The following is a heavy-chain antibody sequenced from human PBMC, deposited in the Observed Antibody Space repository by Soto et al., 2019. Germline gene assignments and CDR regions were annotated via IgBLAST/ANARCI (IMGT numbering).Heavy chain of an antibody. V-gene: IGHV3-9*01. CDR2: ISWNSGYK. J-gene: IGHJ5*02. CDR3: AKGGSAALIAAAGTDNWFDP. D-gene: IGHD6-13*01. CDR1: GFTFDDYA. Sequence: EVHLLESGGGSVQPGRSLRLSCAASGFTFDDYAMYWVRQAPGKGLEWVSGISWNSGYKRYADSVKGRCAISRDNAKNYLYLEMHSLRPDDTALYYCAKGGSAALIAAAGTDNWFDPWGQGTQVTVSP.